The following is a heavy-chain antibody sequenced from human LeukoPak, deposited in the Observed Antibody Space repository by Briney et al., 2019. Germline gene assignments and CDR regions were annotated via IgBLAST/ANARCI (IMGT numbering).Heavy chain of an antibody. V-gene: IGHV3-73*01. CDR1: GFTFSGSA. J-gene: IGHJ3*02. D-gene: IGHD2-21*02. CDR2: IRSKANSYAT. CDR3: TRRRPTCCCNGGDCVDAFGI. Sequence: PGGSLRLSCAASGFTFSGSAMHWVRQASGKGLEWVGRIRSKANSYATAYAASVKGRFTISRDDSKNTAYLQMNSLKTEDTAVYYCTRRRPTCCCNGGDCVDAFGIWGQGTMVTVSS.